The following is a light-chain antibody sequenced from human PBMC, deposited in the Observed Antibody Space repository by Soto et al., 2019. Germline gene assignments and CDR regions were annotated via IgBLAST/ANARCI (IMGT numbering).Light chain of an antibody. CDR3: SSYAGSKNYV. Sequence: QSALTQPPSASGSPGQSVTIPCTGTSSDIGGYNYVSWYQQHPGKAPKLMIYEVSKRPSGVPDRFSGSKSGNTASLTVSGLQAEDEADYYCSSYAGSKNYVFGSGTKVTV. CDR2: EVS. J-gene: IGLJ1*01. V-gene: IGLV2-8*01. CDR1: SSDIGGYNY.